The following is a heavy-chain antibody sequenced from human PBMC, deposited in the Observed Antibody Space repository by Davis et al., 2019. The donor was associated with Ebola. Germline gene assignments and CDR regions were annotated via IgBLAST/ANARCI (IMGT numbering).Heavy chain of an antibody. J-gene: IGHJ6*02. CDR3: TTDDSGYVFYYYGMDV. D-gene: IGHD5-12*01. Sequence: GESLKISCAASGFTFSNAWMSWVRQAPGKGLEWVGRIKSKTDGGTTDYAAPVKGRFTISRDDSKNTLYLQMNSLKTEDTAVYYCTTDDSGYVFYYYGMDVWGQGTTVTVSS. CDR2: IKSKTDGGTT. CDR1: GFTFSNAW. V-gene: IGHV3-15*01.